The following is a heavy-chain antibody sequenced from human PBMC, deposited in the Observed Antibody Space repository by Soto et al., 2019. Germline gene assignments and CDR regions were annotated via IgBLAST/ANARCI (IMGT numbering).Heavy chain of an antibody. Sequence: QVQLQQWGEGLLKPSETLSLTCAVYGGSFSGYYWSWIRQPPGKEQEWIGEINHSGSTNYNQSYKSRVTISVDTSKMQHSLKLRSVCAAGTAVFYCWRGTTVYGSMDYWGQGTLVTVSS. J-gene: IGHJ4*02. CDR3: WRGTTVYGSMDY. CDR1: GGSFSGYY. D-gene: IGHD4-17*01. CDR2: INHSGST. V-gene: IGHV4-34*01.